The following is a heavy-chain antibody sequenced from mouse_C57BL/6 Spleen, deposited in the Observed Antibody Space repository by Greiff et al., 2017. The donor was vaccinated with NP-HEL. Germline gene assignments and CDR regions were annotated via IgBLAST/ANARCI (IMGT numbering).Heavy chain of an antibody. CDR1: GYSITSGYY. CDR2: ISYDGSN. CDR3: ARGGDD. J-gene: IGHJ2*01. Sequence: EVKLVESGPGLVKPSQSLSLTCSVTGYSITSGYYWNWIRQFPGNKLEWMGYISYDGSNNYNPSLKNRISITRDTSKNQFFLKLNSVTTEDTDTYYCARGGDDWGQGTTLTVSS. V-gene: IGHV3-6*01.